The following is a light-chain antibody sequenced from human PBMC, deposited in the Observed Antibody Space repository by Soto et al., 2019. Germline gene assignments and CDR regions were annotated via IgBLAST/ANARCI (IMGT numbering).Light chain of an antibody. CDR1: QTISSF. CDR3: QQSYSTPYT. J-gene: IGKJ2*01. Sequence: DIQMTQSPSFLSASLGDRVTITCRASQTISSFLYWYQQRPGKAPKLLIYATSNLHSGVPSRFSGAGSGTDFTLTINSLQPEDFATYYCQQSYSTPYTVGQGTKL. V-gene: IGKV1-39*01. CDR2: ATS.